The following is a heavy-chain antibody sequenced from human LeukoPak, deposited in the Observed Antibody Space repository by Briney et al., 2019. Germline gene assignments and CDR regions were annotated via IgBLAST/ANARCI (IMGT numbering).Heavy chain of an antibody. V-gene: IGHV3-23*01. Sequence: GGSLRLSCAASGFTFSSYAMSWVRQAPGKGLEWVSAISGSGGSTYYADSVKGRFTISRDNSKNTLYLQMNSLRAEDTAVYYCARTLVDTTTYDAFDIWGQGTKVTVSS. CDR3: ARTLVDTTTYDAFDI. J-gene: IGHJ3*02. CDR2: ISGSGGST. D-gene: IGHD5-18*01. CDR1: GFTFSSYA.